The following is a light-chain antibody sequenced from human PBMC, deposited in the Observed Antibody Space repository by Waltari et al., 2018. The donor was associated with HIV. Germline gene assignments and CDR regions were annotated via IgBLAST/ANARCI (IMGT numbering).Light chain of an antibody. CDR2: GAS. Sequence: EIVLTQSPGTLSLSPGERATLSCRASQSVRNNYLVWYQKKPGQAPRLLIYGASSRATGIPDRFSGSGSGTDLTLTISRLEPEDFAMFYCQQYGSSPLTFGQGTRLEIK. CDR3: QQYGSSPLT. V-gene: IGKV3-20*01. CDR1: QSVRNNY. J-gene: IGKJ5*01.